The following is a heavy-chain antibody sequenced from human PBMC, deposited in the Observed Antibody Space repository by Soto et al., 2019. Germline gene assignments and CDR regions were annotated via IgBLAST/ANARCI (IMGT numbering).Heavy chain of an antibody. Sequence: GASVKVSCKASGYSFTDYHIHWVRQAPGQGLEWLGRINPKSGGTSTAQKFQGWVTMTTDTSISTASMELTRLTSDDTAIYYCARGDSTDCSNGVCSFFYNHDMDVWGQGTTITVSS. CDR1: GYSFTDYH. CDR2: INPKSGGT. J-gene: IGHJ6*02. D-gene: IGHD2-8*01. V-gene: IGHV1-2*04. CDR3: ARGDSTDCSNGVCSFFYNHDMDV.